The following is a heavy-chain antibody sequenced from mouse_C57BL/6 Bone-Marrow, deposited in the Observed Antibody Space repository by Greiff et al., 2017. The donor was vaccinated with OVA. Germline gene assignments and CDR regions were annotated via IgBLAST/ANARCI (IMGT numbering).Heavy chain of an antibody. V-gene: IGHV1-69*01. J-gene: IGHJ3*01. CDR1: GYTFTSYW. CDR2: IDPSDSYT. D-gene: IGHD2-4*01. CDR3: ARSSIYYEYDGAWFAY. Sequence: VQLQQPGAELVMPGASVKLSCKASGYTFTSYWMHWVKQRPGQGLEWIGEIDPSDSYTNYNQKFKGKSTLTVDKSSSTAYMQLSSLTSEDSAVYYCARSSIYYEYDGAWFAYWCQGTLVTVSA.